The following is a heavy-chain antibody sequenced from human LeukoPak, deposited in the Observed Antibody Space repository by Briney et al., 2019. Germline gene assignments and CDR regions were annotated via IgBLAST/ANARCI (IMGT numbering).Heavy chain of an antibody. CDR3: ARTVQLERRWFDP. J-gene: IGHJ5*02. V-gene: IGHV4-39*01. CDR2: IYYSGST. Sequence: SETLSLTCTVSGGSISSSSYYWGWIRQPPGKGLEWIGSIYYSGSTYYNPSLKSRVTISVDTSKNQFSLKLSSVTAADTAVYYCARTVQLERRWFDPWGQGTLATVSS. CDR1: GGSISSSSYY. D-gene: IGHD1-1*01.